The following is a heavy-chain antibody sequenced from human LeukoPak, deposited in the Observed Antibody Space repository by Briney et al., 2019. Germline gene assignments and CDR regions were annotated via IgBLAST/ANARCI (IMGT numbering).Heavy chain of an antibody. J-gene: IGHJ5*02. CDR2: INHSGST. Sequence: PSETLSLTCTVSGYSISSGYYWGWIRQPPGKGLEWIGEINHSGSTNYNPSLKSRVTISVDTSKNQFSLKLSSVTAADTAVYYCARGHGGIAALSWFDPWGQGTLVTVSS. CDR1: GYSISSGYY. D-gene: IGHD6-6*01. V-gene: IGHV4-38-2*02. CDR3: ARGHGGIAALSWFDP.